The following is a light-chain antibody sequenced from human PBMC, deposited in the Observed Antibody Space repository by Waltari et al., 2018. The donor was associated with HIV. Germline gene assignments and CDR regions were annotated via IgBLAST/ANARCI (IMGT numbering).Light chain of an antibody. CDR1: SSNIRARYD. CDR3: QSYDSSLSGHV. V-gene: IGLV1-40*01. Sequence: QSVLTQPPSVSGAPGQRVTLSCTGSSSNIRARYDVHWDQQLPETAPKGLIFGKNNRPSGGPERFASFKSGTSASLAITGLQDEDEADYYCQSYDSSLSGHVFGSGTKVTVL. J-gene: IGLJ1*01. CDR2: GKN.